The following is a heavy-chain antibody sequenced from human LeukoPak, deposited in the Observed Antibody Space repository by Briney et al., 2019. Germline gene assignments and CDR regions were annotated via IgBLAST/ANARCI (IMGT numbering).Heavy chain of an antibody. CDR3: AKPQEADLWVPDY. V-gene: IGHV3-7*01. Sequence: GGSLRLSCAASGFTFSSYWMSWVRQAPGKGLEWVANIKQDGSEKYYVDSVKGRFTISRDNSKNTLYLEMNSLIPEDTALYYCAKPQEADLWVPDYWGQGTLVTVSS. CDR2: IKQDGSEK. CDR1: GFTFSSYW. D-gene: IGHD3-3*01. J-gene: IGHJ4*02.